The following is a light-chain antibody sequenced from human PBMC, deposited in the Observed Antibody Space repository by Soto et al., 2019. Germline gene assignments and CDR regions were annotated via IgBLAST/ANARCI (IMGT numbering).Light chain of an antibody. J-gene: IGLJ3*02. CDR2: VNSDGSH. Sequence: QLVLTQSPSASASLGASVKLTCTLSSGHNSYAIAWHQQQPEKGPRYLMKVNSDGSHSKGDGIPDRFSGPNSGAERYLTISSLQSEDEADYYCQTWSTDIRVFGGGTKLTVL. CDR1: SGHNSYA. V-gene: IGLV4-69*01. CDR3: QTWSTDIRV.